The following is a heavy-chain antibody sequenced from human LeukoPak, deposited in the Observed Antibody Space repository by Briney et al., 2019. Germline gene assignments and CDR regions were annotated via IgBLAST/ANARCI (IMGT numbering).Heavy chain of an antibody. CDR1: GYSFADYW. CDR3: AGSDQLRWFGDPRRPYYYGMDV. D-gene: IGHD3-10*01. Sequence: GESLKISCKASGYSFADYWIGWVRQMPGKGLEWMGIIYPGDSDTRYSPSFQGQVTISADKSIRTAYLQWSSLKASDTAMYYCAGSDQLRWFGDPRRPYYYGMDVWGKGTTVTVSS. CDR2: IYPGDSDT. J-gene: IGHJ6*04. V-gene: IGHV5-51*01.